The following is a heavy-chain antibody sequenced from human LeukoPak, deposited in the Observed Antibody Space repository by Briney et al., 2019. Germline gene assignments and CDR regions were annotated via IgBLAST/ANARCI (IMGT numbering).Heavy chain of an antibody. CDR1: GFTFRNYA. D-gene: IGHD3-22*01. J-gene: IGHJ4*02. Sequence: GGSLRLSCAASGFTFRNYAMHWVRQVPGKGPEWVSGISWNGDNIAYADSVKGRFTISRENAKNSLYLQMNSLRAEDTAVYYCARGKHDSSGYYQFDYWGQGTLVTVSS. CDR2: ISWNGDNI. CDR3: ARGKHDSSGYYQFDY. V-gene: IGHV3-9*01.